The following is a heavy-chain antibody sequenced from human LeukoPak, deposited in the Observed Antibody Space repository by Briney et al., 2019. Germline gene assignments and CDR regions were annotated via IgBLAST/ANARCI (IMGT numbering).Heavy chain of an antibody. V-gene: IGHV4-39*07. CDR1: GGSISSSSYY. Sequence: PSETLSLTCTVSGGSISSSSYYWGWIRQPPGKGLEWIGSIYYSGSTYYNPSLKSRVTISVDTSKNQFSLKLSSVTAADTAVYYCARDMGYCSGGSCFANSYGYSYYFDYWGQGTLVTVSS. D-gene: IGHD2-15*01. CDR3: ARDMGYCSGGSCFANSYGYSYYFDY. CDR2: IYYSGST. J-gene: IGHJ4*02.